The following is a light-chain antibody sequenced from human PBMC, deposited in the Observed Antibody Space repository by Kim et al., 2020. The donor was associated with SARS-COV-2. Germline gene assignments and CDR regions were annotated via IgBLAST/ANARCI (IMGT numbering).Light chain of an antibody. CDR3: SSFAGISTFV. J-gene: IGLJ1*01. V-gene: IGLV2-11*01. CDR2: DVT. Sequence: GHSVPISYAETRCDVGGNNDVTWYQQPPSKAPKLMINDVTQRPAGVPDRFSGSKYGNTASLTISVLQAEDDADYCCSSFAGISTFVFGTVTQLTVL. CDR1: RCDVGGNND.